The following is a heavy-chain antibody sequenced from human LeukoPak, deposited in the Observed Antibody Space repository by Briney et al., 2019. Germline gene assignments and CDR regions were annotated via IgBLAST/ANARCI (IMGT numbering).Heavy chain of an antibody. CDR3: ARDREEDIVLMVYAMPDY. V-gene: IGHV1-18*01. D-gene: IGHD2-8*01. CDR2: ISAYNGNT. J-gene: IGHJ4*02. CDR1: GYTFTSYG. Sequence: ASVKVSCKASGYTFTSYGISWVRQAPGQGLEWMGWISAYNGNTNYARKLQGRVTMTIDTSTSTAYMELRSLRSDDTAVYYCARDREEDIVLMVYAMPDYWGQGTLVTVSS.